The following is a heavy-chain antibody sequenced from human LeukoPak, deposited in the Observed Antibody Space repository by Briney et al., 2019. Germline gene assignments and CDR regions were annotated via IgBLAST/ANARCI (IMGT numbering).Heavy chain of an antibody. CDR1: GFRFSGSD. V-gene: IGHV3-73*01. J-gene: IGHJ4*02. D-gene: IGHD1-26*01. Sequence: GGSLRLSCAGSGFRFSGSDIHWVRQASGKGLEWVARIRSKTYSYATIYVASVKGRLIISRDDSKNTAYLQMNTLRIEDTAVYYCTRSIVGAPYPFASWGQGTLVTVSS. CDR3: TRSIVGAPYPFAS. CDR2: IRSKTYSYAT.